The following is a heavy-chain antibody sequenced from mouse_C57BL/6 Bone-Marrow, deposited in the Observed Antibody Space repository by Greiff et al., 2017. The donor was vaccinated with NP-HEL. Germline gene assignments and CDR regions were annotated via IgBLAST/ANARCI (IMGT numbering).Heavy chain of an antibody. Sequence: VQLQQSGAELVMPGASVKLSCKASGYTFTSYWMHWVKQRPGQGLEWIGEIDPSDSYTNYNQKFKGKSTLTVDKSSSTAYMQLSSLTSEDSAVYYCARPPTGTRAMDYWGQGTSVTVSS. J-gene: IGHJ4*01. CDR3: ARPPTGTRAMDY. CDR1: GYTFTSYW. D-gene: IGHD4-1*02. V-gene: IGHV1-69*01. CDR2: IDPSDSYT.